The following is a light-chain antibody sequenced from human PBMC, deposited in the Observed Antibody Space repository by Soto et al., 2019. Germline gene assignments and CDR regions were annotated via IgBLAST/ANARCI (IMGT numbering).Light chain of an antibody. CDR1: QSVSNN. CDR3: HQYNNWPRG. CDR2: GAS. Sequence: EIVLTQSPGTLSLSPGERATLSCRASQSVSNNYLAWYQQKPGQAPRLLIYGASNRATGIPDRFSGSGSGTEFTLTISSLQSEDFAVYHCHQYNNWPRGFGQGTKVDIK. J-gene: IGKJ1*01. V-gene: IGKV3D-15*01.